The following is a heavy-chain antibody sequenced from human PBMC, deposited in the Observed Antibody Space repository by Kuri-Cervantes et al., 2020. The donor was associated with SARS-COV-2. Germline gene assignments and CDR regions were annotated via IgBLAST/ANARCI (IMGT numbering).Heavy chain of an antibody. V-gene: IGHV4-34*01. CDR3: ARKVTTRRGEDI. CDR2: INHSGST. Sequence: GSLRLSCAVYGGSFSGYYWSWIRQPPGKGLEWIGEINHSGSTNYNPSLKSRVTISVDTSKNQFSLKLSSVTAADTAVYYCARKVTTRRGEDIWGQGTMVTVSS. J-gene: IGHJ3*02. D-gene: IGHD4-11*01. CDR1: GGSFSGYY.